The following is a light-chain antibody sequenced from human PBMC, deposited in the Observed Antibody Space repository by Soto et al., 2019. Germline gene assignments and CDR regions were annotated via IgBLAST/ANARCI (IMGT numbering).Light chain of an antibody. CDR2: AAS. CDR1: ETVRSY. V-gene: IGKV3D-15*01. CDR3: QQYNNWWT. J-gene: IGKJ1*01. Sequence: RVMTQSPDTLSVSPGERATLSCRASETVRSYLAWYQQKPGQAPRLLIYAASTRATGIPARFVGNGSGKEFTLTISSLQSEDFAVYYCQQYNNWWTFGQGTKVEIK.